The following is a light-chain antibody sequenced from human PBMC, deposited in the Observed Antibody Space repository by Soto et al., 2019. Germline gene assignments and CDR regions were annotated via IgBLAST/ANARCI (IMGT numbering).Light chain of an antibody. J-gene: IGLJ3*02. V-gene: IGLV2-14*01. CDR3: SSYTTSSTWV. CDR1: SSDVGGYNY. CDR2: EVT. Sequence: STLTQPASVSGSPGQSITISCTGTSSDVGGYNYVSWYQQHPGRAPKLMICEVTNRPSGVSNRFSGSKSGNTASLTISGLQAEDEADYYCSSYTTSSTWVFGGGTKLTVL.